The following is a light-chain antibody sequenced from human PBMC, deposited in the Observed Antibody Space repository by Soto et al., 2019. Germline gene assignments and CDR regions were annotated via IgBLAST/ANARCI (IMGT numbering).Light chain of an antibody. CDR2: DNI. V-gene: IGLV1-40*01. CDR1: SSNIGLGYG. CDR3: QSYDSSLSAWL. Sequence: QSVLTQPTSVSGAPGQRVTISCTGSSSNIGLGYGVHWYQQLPGTAPKLLIYDNIVRPSGVPDRFSGSKSGTSASLAITGLQAEDEADYYCQSYDSSLSAWLFGGGTKLTVL. J-gene: IGLJ3*02.